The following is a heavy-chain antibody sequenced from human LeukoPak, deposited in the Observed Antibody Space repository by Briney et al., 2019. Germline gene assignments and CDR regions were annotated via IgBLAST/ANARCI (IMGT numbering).Heavy chain of an antibody. D-gene: IGHD5-24*01. CDR2: INPSGGTT. CDR1: GYTFTSYY. V-gene: IGHV1-46*01. CDR3: ARDEMATIGDFDY. J-gene: IGHJ4*02. Sequence: GASVKVSCKASGYTFTSYYLHWVRQAPGQGLEWMGIINPSGGTTHYAQKFQGRVTMTGDMSTSTVYMELSSLRSPDTAVYYCARDEMATIGDFDYWGQGTLVTVSS.